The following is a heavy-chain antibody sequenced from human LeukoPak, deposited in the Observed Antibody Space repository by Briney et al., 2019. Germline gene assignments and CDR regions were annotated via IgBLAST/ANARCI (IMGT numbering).Heavy chain of an antibody. CDR2: INHSGSS. V-gene: IGHV4-34*01. CDR3: ARGSLLLWFGELSFNNWFDP. D-gene: IGHD3-10*01. Sequence: SETLSLTCAVYGGSFSGYYWSWIRQPPGKGLEWLGEINHSGSSNYNPSLKSRVTISVDTSKNQFSLKLSSVTAADTAVYYCARGSLLLWFGELSFNNWFDPWGQGTLVTVPS. J-gene: IGHJ5*02. CDR1: GGSFSGYY.